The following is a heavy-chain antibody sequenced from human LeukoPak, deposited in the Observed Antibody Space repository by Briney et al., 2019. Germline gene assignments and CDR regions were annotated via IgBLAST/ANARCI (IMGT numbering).Heavy chain of an antibody. V-gene: IGHV3-23*01. CDR3: AKVIGQGVGATGDY. CDR1: GFSFSGYG. Sequence: PGGSLRLSCAASGFSFSGYGMSWVRQAPGKGLEWVSVINAYSDNTYYADSVKGRFTISRDNSQSTLYLQMNSLRAEDTAVYYCAKVIGQGVGATGDYWGQGTLVTVSS. D-gene: IGHD1-26*01. CDR2: INAYSDNT. J-gene: IGHJ4*02.